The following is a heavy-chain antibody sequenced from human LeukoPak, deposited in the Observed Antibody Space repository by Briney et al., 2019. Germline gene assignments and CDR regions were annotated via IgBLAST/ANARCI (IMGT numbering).Heavy chain of an antibody. Sequence: PSETLSLTCTVSGGSISSYYWSWLRQPAGKGLEFIGRIYSRGSTNYNPSLKSRVTMSVDTSKNQLSLKLNSVTAADTAVYYCARGGISTSLDYWGQGTLVTVSS. CDR2: IYSRGST. CDR3: ARGGISTSLDY. D-gene: IGHD2-2*01. V-gene: IGHV4-4*07. J-gene: IGHJ4*02. CDR1: GGSISSYY.